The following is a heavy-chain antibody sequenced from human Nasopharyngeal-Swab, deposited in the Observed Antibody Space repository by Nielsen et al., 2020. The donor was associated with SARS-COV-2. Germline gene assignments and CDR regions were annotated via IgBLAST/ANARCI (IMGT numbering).Heavy chain of an antibody. CDR2: INHSGST. Sequence: SETLSLTCAVSGGSFSGYYWSWIRQPPGKGLEWIGEINHSGSTNYNPSLKSRVTISVDTSKNQFSLKLSSVTAADTAVYYCARERQLPQYYYYYYYMDVWGKGTTVTVSS. V-gene: IGHV4-34*01. D-gene: IGHD2-2*01. CDR1: GGSFSGYY. CDR3: ARERQLPQYYYYYYYMDV. J-gene: IGHJ6*03.